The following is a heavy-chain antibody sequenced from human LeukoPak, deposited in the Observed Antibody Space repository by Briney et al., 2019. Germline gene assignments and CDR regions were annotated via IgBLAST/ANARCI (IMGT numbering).Heavy chain of an antibody. CDR1: GYTFTSYG. V-gene: IGHV1-18*01. D-gene: IGHD3-3*01. CDR2: ISAYNGNT. Sequence: ASVKVSCKASGYTFTSYGISWVRQAPGQGLEWMGWISAYNGNTNYAQKLQGRVTMTTDTSTSTAYMELRSLRSDDTAVYYCARVSAPPKTFGSVYYIFDSGARGALAT. J-gene: IGHJ4*02. CDR3: ARVSAPPKTFGSVYYIFDS.